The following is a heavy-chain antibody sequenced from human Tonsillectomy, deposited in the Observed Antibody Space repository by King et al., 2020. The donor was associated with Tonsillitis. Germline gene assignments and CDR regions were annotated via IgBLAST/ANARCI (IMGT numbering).Heavy chain of an antibody. Sequence: VQLVESGGGLVKPGGSLRLSCAASGFTFNNAWMNWVRQAPGKGLEWVGRIKSKADGGTTDYAAPVKARFTISRDDTKNTRSLQMNSLKIEDTAVYYCTGAGSGYDWNYYYYYMDVWGTGTTVTVSS. CDR1: GFTFNNAW. CDR3: TGAGSGYDWNYYYYYMDV. CDR2: IKSKADGGTT. V-gene: IGHV3-15*07. J-gene: IGHJ6*03. D-gene: IGHD1-20*01.